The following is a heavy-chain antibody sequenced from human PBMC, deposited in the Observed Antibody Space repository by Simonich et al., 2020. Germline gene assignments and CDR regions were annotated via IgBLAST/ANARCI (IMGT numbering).Heavy chain of an antibody. CDR3: ARGALTGDYYYMDV. CDR1: GYTFTGYY. V-gene: IGHV1-2*02. CDR2: INPNSGGT. D-gene: IGHD7-27*01. J-gene: IGHJ6*03. Sequence: QVQLVQSGAEVNKPGASVTVYCKASGYTFTGYYMHWVRQAPGQGLEWMGWINPNSGGTNYAQKFQGMVTMTRDTSISTAYMELSRLRSDDTAVYYCARGALTGDYYYMDVWGKGTTVTVSS.